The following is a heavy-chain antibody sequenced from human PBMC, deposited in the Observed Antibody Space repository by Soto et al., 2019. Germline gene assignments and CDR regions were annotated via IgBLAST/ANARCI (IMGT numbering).Heavy chain of an antibody. V-gene: IGHV3-74*01. Sequence: EVQLVESGGGLVQPGGSLRLSCAASGLTLSTYWMHWVRQVPGKGLVWVSRIYSDGTGINYADSVKGRFTISRDNAKNTLFLNMISLEDEDTAVYYCVRGLRGSFGQFDTWGQGTLVTVSS. D-gene: IGHD3-16*01. CDR3: VRGLRGSFGQFDT. CDR2: IYSDGTGI. J-gene: IGHJ5*02. CDR1: GLTLSTYW.